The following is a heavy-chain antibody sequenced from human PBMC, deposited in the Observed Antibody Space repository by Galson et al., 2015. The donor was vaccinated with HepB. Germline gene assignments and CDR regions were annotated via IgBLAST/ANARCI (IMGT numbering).Heavy chain of an antibody. J-gene: IGHJ4*02. CDR1: GLSFSNVW. CDR3: LTYRLPGNF. V-gene: IGHV3-15*01. CDR2: IKSKSDGGTT. Sequence: SLRLSCAVSGLSFSNVWMHWVRQAPGKGLEWVGRIKSKSDGGTTDYAAPVQGRFTISRDDSQNMVYLQLNSLNTEDTAVYYCLTYRLPGNFWGQGTLVTVSS. D-gene: IGHD2-21*02.